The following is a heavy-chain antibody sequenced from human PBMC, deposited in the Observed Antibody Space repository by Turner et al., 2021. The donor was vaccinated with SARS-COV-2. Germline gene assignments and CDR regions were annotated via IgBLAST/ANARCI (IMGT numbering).Heavy chain of an antibody. CDR2: IYYSGST. J-gene: IGHJ6*02. CDR3: ARHQGSTSGYDHGMNV. Sequence: QLQLQESGPGLVKPSEMLSLTCTVSGGSITSSSYYWGWIRQPPGKGLEWIGSIYYSGSTYYNPSLKSRVTISVDTSKNQFSLKLSSVTAADTAVYYCARHQGSTSGYDHGMNVWGQGTAVIVSS. CDR1: GGSITSSSYY. V-gene: IGHV4-39*01. D-gene: IGHD1-1*01.